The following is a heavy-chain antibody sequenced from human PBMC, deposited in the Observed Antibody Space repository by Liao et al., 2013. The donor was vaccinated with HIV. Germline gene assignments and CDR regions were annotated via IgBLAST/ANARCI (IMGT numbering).Heavy chain of an antibody. J-gene: IGHJ6*03. CDR1: GGSMSSYY. CDR3: ARTRRHYGSGNYAHYFYYYMDV. CDR2: VSHSGTT. D-gene: IGHD3-10*01. V-gene: IGHV4-4*07. Sequence: QVQLQESGPGVVKPSQILSLTCSVSGGSMSSYYWNWIRQPAGKGLEWVGRVSHSGTTYYNPSLKSRVTISVDTSKNQFSLKLTSVTAADTGVYYCARTRRHYGSGNYAHYFYYYMDVWAKGTTVTVSS.